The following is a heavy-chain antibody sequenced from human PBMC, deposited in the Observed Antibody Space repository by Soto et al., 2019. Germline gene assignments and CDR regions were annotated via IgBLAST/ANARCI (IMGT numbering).Heavy chain of an antibody. CDR1: GFTFSSYA. J-gene: IGHJ4*02. D-gene: IGHD3-3*01. CDR2: ISGSGGGT. CDR3: AKDRDVTIFGVVIIFDY. Sequence: EVQLLESGGGLVQPGGSLRLSCAASGFTFSSYAMSWVRQAPGKGLEWVSAISGSGGGTYYADSVKGRFTITSDNSKNTLYLQMNSLRSEDAATYYCAKDRDVTIFGVVIIFDYWGQGTLVTVSS. V-gene: IGHV3-23*01.